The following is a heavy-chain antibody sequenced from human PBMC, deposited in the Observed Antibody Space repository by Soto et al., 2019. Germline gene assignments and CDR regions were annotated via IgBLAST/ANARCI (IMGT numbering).Heavy chain of an antibody. D-gene: IGHD4-17*01. CDR1: GGSISSSSYY. CDR3: ARHSDYGDYFNWFDP. Sequence: PSETLSLTCTVSGGSISSSSYYWGWIRQPPGKGLEWIGSIYYSGSTYYNPSLKSRVTISVDTSKNQFSLKLSSVTAADTAVYYCARHSDYGDYFNWFDPWGQGTLVTVS. J-gene: IGHJ5*02. V-gene: IGHV4-39*01. CDR2: IYYSGST.